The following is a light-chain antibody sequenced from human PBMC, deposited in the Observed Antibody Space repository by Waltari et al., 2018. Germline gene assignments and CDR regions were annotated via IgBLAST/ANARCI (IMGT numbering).Light chain of an antibody. Sequence: QSALTQPASVSGSPGQSITICCPGTSSDVGGYNYVSWYQQHPGKAPKLMIYEVSNRPSGVSNRFSGSKSGNTASLTISGLQAEDEADYYCSSYTSSSTLVFGGGTKLTVL. J-gene: IGLJ2*01. CDR2: EVS. V-gene: IGLV2-14*01. CDR3: SSYTSSSTLV. CDR1: SSDVGGYNY.